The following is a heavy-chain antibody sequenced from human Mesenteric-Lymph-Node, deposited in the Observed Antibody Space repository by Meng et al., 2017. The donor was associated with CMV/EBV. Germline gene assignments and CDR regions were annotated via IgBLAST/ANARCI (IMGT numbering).Heavy chain of an antibody. CDR2: VIPMLNSA. CDR3: PRASRAYYDASAYYGL. J-gene: IGHJ4*02. D-gene: IGHD3-22*01. Sequence: SVKVSCKASGGTFSTYPITWVRQAPGQGLEWMGRVIPMLNSANYAQKFQGRVTITADKSTNTAFMELSSLTSDDTAVYYCPRASRAYYDASAYYGLWGQGTLVTVSS. V-gene: IGHV1-69*08. CDR1: GGTFSTYP.